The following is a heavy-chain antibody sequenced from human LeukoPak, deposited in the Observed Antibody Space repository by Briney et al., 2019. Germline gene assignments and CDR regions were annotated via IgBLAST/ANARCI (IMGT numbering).Heavy chain of an antibody. CDR2: ISAGGAST. Sequence: GGSLRLSCAASGFTFSSYAMSWVRQAPGKGLEGVSGISAGGASTYYADSVKGRFTISRDNSKNTLYLQMSSLGAADTAVYYCAKDRLGYSGARGFDWGGQGTLVTVSS. V-gene: IGHV3-23*01. CDR1: GFTFSSYA. D-gene: IGHD5-12*01. J-gene: IGHJ4*02. CDR3: AKDRLGYSGARGFDW.